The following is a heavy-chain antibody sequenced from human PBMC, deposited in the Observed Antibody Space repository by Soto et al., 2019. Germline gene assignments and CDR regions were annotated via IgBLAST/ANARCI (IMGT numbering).Heavy chain of an antibody. CDR1: GFTFSGQY. V-gene: IGHV3-11*01. Sequence: PVGSLRLSCAASGFTFSGQYTTWIRQAPGKGLEWVSKISGDATITYYADSVKGRFTVSRDNAKKALYLQMNSLRAEDTAVYYCATDPYYYASGFWGQGTLVTVSS. CDR3: ATDPYYYASGF. D-gene: IGHD3-10*01. J-gene: IGHJ4*02. CDR2: ISGDATIT.